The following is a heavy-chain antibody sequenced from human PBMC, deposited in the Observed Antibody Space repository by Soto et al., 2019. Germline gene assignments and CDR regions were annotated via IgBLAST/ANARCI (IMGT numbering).Heavy chain of an antibody. CDR3: ARLIVGATHFDY. J-gene: IGHJ4*02. D-gene: IGHD1-26*01. V-gene: IGHV4-61*01. CDR2: IYYSGST. CDR1: GGSVSSGSYY. Sequence: SETLSLTCTVSGGSVSSGSYYWSWIRQPPGKGLEWIGYIYYSGSTNYNPSLKSRVTISVDTSKNQFSLKLSSVTAADTAVYYCARLIVGATHFDYWGQGTLVTVSS.